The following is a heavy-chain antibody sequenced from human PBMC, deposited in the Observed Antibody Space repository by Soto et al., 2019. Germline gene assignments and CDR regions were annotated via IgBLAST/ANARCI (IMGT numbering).Heavy chain of an antibody. CDR2: IIPIFGTA. CDR1: GGTFSSYA. J-gene: IGHJ6*02. V-gene: IGHV1-69*13. CDR3: ASRTIFGVVIMAYYYYGMDV. D-gene: IGHD3-3*01. Sequence: SVKVSCKASGGTFSSYAISWVRQAPGQGLEWMGGIIPIFGTANYAQKFQGRVTITADESTSTAYMELSSLRSEDTAVYYCASRTIFGVVIMAYYYYGMDVWGQGTTVTVSS.